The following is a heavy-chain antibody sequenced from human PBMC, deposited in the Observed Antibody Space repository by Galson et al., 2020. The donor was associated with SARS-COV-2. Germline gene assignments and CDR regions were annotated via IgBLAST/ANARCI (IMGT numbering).Heavy chain of an antibody. CDR1: GFTFSSYG. CDR2: IWYDGSNK. Sequence: GESLKISCAASGFTFSSYGMHWVRQAPGKGLEWVAVIWYDGSNKYYADSVKGRFTISRDNSKNTLYLQMNSLRAEDTAVYYCARDLYGNDYGDYFDYWGQGTLVTVSS. CDR3: ARDLYGNDYGDYFDY. V-gene: IGHV3-33*01. D-gene: IGHD4-17*01. J-gene: IGHJ4*02.